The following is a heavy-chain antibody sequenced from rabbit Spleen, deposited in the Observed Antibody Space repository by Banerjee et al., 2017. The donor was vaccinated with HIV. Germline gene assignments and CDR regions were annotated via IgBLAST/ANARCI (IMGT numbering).Heavy chain of an antibody. J-gene: IGHJ6*01. V-gene: IGHV1S40*01. CDR1: GFSFNSSDD. Sequence: QSLEESGGGLVKPGASLTLTCTASGFSFNSSDDMCWVRQAPGKGLEWIACIAGGTTGITYSATWAKGRFTISKTSSTTVTLQMTSLTAADTATYFCARDTGTSFSTYGMDLWGPGTLVTVS. CDR2: IAGGTTGIT. CDR3: ARDTGTSFSTYGMDL. D-gene: IGHD8-1*01.